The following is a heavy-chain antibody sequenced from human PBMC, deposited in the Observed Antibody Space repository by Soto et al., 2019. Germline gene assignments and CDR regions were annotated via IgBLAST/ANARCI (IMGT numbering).Heavy chain of an antibody. D-gene: IGHD3-16*01. J-gene: IGHJ5*02. Sequence: QVQLQESGPGLVKPSETLSLTCSVSGGSVNTGSYYWTWIRQPPGKGLERIGYVYDSGSFNYNPSLKSRVTISVDTSKNQFSLNLNSVTAADTAVYYCARGDYALVSWGQGTLVTVSS. CDR1: GGSVNTGSYY. CDR3: ARGDYALVS. CDR2: VYDSGSF. V-gene: IGHV4-61*01.